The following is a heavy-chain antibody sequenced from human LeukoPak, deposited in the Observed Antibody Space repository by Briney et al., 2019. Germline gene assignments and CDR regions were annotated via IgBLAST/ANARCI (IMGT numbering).Heavy chain of an antibody. CDR1: GASISSSRYY. CDR3: ARDGQLAVAGTVDY. D-gene: IGHD6-19*01. J-gene: IGHJ4*02. Sequence: SETLSLTCTVSGASISSSRYYWGWIRQPPGKGLEWIGSIYYSGSTYYNPSLKSRVTISVDTSKNQFSLKLSSVTAADTAVYYCARDGQLAVAGTVDYWGQGTLVTVSS. V-gene: IGHV4-39*07. CDR2: IYYSGST.